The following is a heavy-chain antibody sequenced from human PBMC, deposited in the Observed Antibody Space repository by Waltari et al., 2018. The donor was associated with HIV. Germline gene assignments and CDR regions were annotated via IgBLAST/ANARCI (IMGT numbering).Heavy chain of an antibody. CDR2: RRYDGSNK. CDR1: GFTFSTLG. J-gene: IGHJ6*02. Sequence: QVQLVGAGGSVVQPGGALRPSCAASGFTFSTLGMQWVRQAPGKGLEWVAFRRYDGSNKYYADAVKGRFTISRDNSKNTLYLQMNSLRAEDTAVYYCAKGLGSSTSCHVWGQGTTVTVSS. CDR3: AKGLGSSTSCHV. V-gene: IGHV3-30*02. D-gene: IGHD2-2*01.